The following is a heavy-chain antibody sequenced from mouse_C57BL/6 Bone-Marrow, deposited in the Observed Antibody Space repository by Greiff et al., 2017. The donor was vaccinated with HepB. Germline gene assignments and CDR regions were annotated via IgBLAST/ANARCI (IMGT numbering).Heavy chain of an antibody. V-gene: IGHV1-69*01. CDR3: AYYGSSYAMDY. Sequence: QVQLHQPGAELVMPGASVKLSCKASGYTFTSYWMHWVKQRPGQGLEWIGEIDPSDSYTNYNQKFKGKSTLTVDKSSSTAYMTLSSLTSEDSAVYYCAYYGSSYAMDYWGQGTSVTVSS. CDR1: GYTFTSYW. J-gene: IGHJ4*01. D-gene: IGHD1-1*01. CDR2: IDPSDSYT.